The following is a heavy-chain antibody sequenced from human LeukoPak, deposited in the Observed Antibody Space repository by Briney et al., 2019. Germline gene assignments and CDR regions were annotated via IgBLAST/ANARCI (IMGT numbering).Heavy chain of an antibody. V-gene: IGHV3-74*01. Sequence: GGSLRLSFAASGFTFSRYWMHWVRHAPGKGLVWVSRINSDGSSTSYAESVKGRFTISRDNAKNTLYLQMNSLRPEDTALYYCARDDNSGDYTIDYWGQGTLVTVSS. J-gene: IGHJ4*02. CDR3: ARDDNSGDYTIDY. D-gene: IGHD4-17*01. CDR1: GFTFSRYW. CDR2: INSDGSST.